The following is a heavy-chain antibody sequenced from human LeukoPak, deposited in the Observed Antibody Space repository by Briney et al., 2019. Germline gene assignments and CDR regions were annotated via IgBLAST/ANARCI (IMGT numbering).Heavy chain of an antibody. CDR3: ARDPPNWNDDGWFDP. D-gene: IGHD1-1*01. V-gene: IGHV4-61*02. CDR2: IYSSGST. Sequence: SETLSLTCTVSGGSISSGSYYWSWIRQPAGKGLEWIGRIYSSGSTNYNPSLKSRVTISLDTSKNQFSLQLNSVTPEDTAVYYCARDPPNWNDDGWFDPWGQGTLVTVSS. CDR1: GGSISSGSYY. J-gene: IGHJ5*02.